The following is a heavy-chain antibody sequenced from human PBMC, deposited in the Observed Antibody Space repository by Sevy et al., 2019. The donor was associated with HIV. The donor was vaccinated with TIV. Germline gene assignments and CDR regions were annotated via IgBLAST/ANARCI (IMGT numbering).Heavy chain of an antibody. CDR3: AVNRAYCSSTSCSTDGNYYYYGMDV. J-gene: IGHJ6*02. D-gene: IGHD2-2*01. V-gene: IGHV5-51*01. Sequence: GESLKISCKGSGYSFTSYWIGWVRQMPGKGLEWMGIIYPGDSDTRYSPSFQGQVTISADKSISTAYLQWGSLKASDTAMYYCAVNRAYCSSTSCSTDGNYYYYGMDVWGQGTTVTVS. CDR1: GYSFTSYW. CDR2: IYPGDSDT.